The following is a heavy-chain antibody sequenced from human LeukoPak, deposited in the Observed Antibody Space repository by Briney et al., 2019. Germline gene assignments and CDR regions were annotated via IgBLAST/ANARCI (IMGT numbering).Heavy chain of an antibody. D-gene: IGHD3-10*01. V-gene: IGHV3-64D*06. J-gene: IGHJ4*01. Sequence: GGSLRLSCSASGFTFSSYAMHWVRQAPGKGLEYVSAISSNGGSTYYADSVKGRFTISRDNSKNTLYLQMSSLRAEDTAVYYCVKGVITMVRGVIITVPGAFDYWAHGTLVTVSS. CDR1: GFTFSSYA. CDR2: ISSNGGST. CDR3: VKGVITMVRGVIITVPGAFDY.